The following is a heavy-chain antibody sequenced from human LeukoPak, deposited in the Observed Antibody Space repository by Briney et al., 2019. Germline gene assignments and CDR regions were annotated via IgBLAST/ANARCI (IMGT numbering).Heavy chain of an antibody. J-gene: IGHJ5*02. CDR2: INTYNGNT. V-gene: IGHV1-18*01. CDR3: ARTVSGYSWGVWFDP. Sequence: ASVKVSCKASSYTFTSYGISWVRQAPGQGLEWMGWINTYNGNTNYAQNLQGRVTMATDTSTSTAYMELRSLRSDDTAVCYCARTVSGYSWGVWFDPWGQGTLVTVSS. D-gene: IGHD3-22*01. CDR1: SYTFTSYG.